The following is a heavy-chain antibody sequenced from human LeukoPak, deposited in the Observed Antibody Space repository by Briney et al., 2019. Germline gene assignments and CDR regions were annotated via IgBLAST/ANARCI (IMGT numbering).Heavy chain of an antibody. V-gene: IGHV1-18*01. Sequence: GASPKVSCKASGFTFASYGISWVRQAPGQRLERMGWIRAYNGNTNYAQKLQGRVTMTTATSTSTAYMQLRSLRADDTAVYYCARDRVFVDTAIVSPVQYFDYWGQGTLVTVSS. CDR2: IRAYNGNT. CDR1: GFTFASYG. CDR3: ARDRVFVDTAIVSPVQYFDY. J-gene: IGHJ4*02. D-gene: IGHD5-18*01.